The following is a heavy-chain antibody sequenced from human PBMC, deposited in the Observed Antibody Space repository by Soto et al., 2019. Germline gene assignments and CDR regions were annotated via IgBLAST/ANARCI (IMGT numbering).Heavy chain of an antibody. CDR1: GYSFTSYW. J-gene: IGHJ3*02. D-gene: IGHD1-26*01. CDR2: IDPSDSYT. CDR3: ARPPWESTLLNALDI. V-gene: IGHV5-10-1*01. Sequence: PGESLKISCKGSGYSFTSYWISWVRQMPGKGLEWMGRIDPSDSYTNYSPSFQGHVTISADKCISTAYLQWSSLKASDTAMYYCARPPWESTLLNALDIWDKGRMGTVSS.